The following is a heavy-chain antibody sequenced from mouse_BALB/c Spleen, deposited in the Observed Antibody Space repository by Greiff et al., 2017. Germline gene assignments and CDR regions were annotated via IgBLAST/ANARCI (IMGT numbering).Heavy chain of an antibody. CDR3: ARYYGSREDWYFDV. J-gene: IGHJ1*01. Sequence: EVMLVESGPSLVKPSQTLSLTCSVTGDSITSGYWNWIRKFPGNKLEYMGYISYSGSTYYNPSLKSRISITRDTSKNQYYLQLNSLTTEDTATYYCARYYGSREDWYFDVWGAGTTVTVSS. D-gene: IGHD1-1*01. V-gene: IGHV3-8*02. CDR2: ISYSGST. CDR1: GDSITSGY.